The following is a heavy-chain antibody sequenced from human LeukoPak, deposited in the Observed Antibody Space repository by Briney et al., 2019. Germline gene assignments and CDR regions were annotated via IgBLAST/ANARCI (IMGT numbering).Heavy chain of an antibody. Sequence: PGGSLRLSCVVSDFTFTNALMKWVRQAPGKGLECVGQITSKSDGGTTDYAAPVKGRFTISRDDSKNTLFLQMNGLTTEDTGVDYCVTGGGGHWGQGTMVTVSS. J-gene: IGHJ3*01. CDR1: DFTFTNAL. CDR3: VTGGGGH. CDR2: ITSKSDGGTT. D-gene: IGHD1-26*01. V-gene: IGHV3-15*01.